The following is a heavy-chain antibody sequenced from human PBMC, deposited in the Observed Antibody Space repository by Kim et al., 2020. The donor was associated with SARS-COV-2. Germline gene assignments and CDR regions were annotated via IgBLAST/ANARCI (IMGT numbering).Heavy chain of an antibody. J-gene: IGHJ4*02. V-gene: IGHV1-69*01. CDR3: ARFRTYYYDSSGYYFDY. Sequence: FQGRVTITADESTSTAYMELSSLRSEDTAVYYCARFRTYYYDSSGYYFDYWGQGTLVTVSS. D-gene: IGHD3-22*01.